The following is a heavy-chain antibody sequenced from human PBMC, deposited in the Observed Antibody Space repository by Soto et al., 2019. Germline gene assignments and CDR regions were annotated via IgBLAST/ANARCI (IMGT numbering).Heavy chain of an antibody. CDR3: AKERTIVVVVAAPPDV. D-gene: IGHD2-15*01. V-gene: IGHV3-30*18. CDR2: ISYDGSNK. Sequence: PGGSLRLSCAASGFTFSNYGMHWVRQAPGKGLEWVAVISYDGSNKYYADSVKGRFTISRDNSKNTLYLQMNSLRAEDTAVYYCAKERTIVVVVAAPPDVWGQGTTVTVYS. J-gene: IGHJ6*02. CDR1: GFTFSNYG.